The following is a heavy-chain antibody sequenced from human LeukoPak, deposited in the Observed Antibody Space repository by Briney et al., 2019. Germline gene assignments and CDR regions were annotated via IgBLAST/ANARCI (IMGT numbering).Heavy chain of an antibody. CDR3: AKVARSALLYYFDY. CDR2: ISGSGGST. Sequence: GGSLRLSCAASGSTFSSYAMSWVRQAPGKGLEWVSGISGSGGSTYYADAVKGRFTISRDNSKNTLYLQMNSLRAEDTAVYYCAKVARSALLYYFDYWGQGTLVTVSS. V-gene: IGHV3-23*01. J-gene: IGHJ4*02. CDR1: GSTFSSYA.